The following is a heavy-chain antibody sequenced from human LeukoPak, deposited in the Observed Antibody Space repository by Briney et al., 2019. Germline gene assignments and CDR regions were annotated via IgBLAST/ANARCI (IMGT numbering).Heavy chain of an antibody. Sequence: GGSLRLSCVASGFTFSSYGMSWVRQAPGKGLEWVSAISGSGGNTYYADSVKGRFTSSRDNSKNTLYLQMNSLRAEDTAVYYCAKDLSPGHYWGQGALVTVSS. CDR3: AKDLSPGHY. CDR1: GFTFSSYG. V-gene: IGHV3-23*01. CDR2: ISGSGGNT. D-gene: IGHD2/OR15-2a*01. J-gene: IGHJ4*02.